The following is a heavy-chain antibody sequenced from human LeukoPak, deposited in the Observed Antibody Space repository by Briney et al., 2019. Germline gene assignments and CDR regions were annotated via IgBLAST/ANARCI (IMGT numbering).Heavy chain of an antibody. CDR1: GGTFSSYA. J-gene: IGHJ6*03. CDR3: ASRANLFREGYYYYYMDV. CDR2: IIPMFGTA. D-gene: IGHD3-10*01. V-gene: IGHV1-69*06. Sequence: SVKVSCKASGGTFSSYAISWVRQAPGQGLEWMGVIIPMFGTANYAQKFQGRVTITADKSTSTAYMELSSLRSEDTAVYYCASRANLFREGYYYYYMDVWGKGTTVTVSS.